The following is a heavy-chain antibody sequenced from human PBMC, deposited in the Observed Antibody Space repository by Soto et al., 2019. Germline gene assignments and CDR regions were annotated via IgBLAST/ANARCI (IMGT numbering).Heavy chain of an antibody. CDR1: GSTFTSYA. V-gene: IGHV3-23*01. D-gene: IGHD3-10*01. J-gene: IGHJ4*02. Sequence: EVQLLESGGGLVQPGGPLRLSFAPSGSTFTSYARSGVGQAPGKGLGWVSAISGSGGSTYYADSVKGRFTISRDNSKNTMYLQMNSLRAEDTAVYYCAKFCRGSTYYFDYWGQGTLVTVSS. CDR2: ISGSGGST. CDR3: AKFCRGSTYYFDY.